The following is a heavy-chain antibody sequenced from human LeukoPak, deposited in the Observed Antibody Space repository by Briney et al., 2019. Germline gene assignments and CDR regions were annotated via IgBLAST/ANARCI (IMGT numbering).Heavy chain of an antibody. CDR1: GFTSSSYE. D-gene: IGHD3-10*02. CDR3: AELGITMIGGV. CDR2: ISSSGSTI. J-gene: IGHJ6*04. Sequence: AGPLRLSCAASGFTSSSYEMNWVRQAPGKGLEWVSYISSSGSTIYYADSVKGRFTISRDNAKNSLYLQMNSLRAEDTAVYYCAELGITMIGGVWGKGTTVTISS. V-gene: IGHV3-48*03.